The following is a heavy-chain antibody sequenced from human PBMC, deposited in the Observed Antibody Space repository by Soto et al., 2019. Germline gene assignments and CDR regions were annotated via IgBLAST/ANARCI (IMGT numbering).Heavy chain of an antibody. CDR2: IIPIFGTA. CDR3: ARVRGTTPSGDYCYYGMEV. D-gene: IGHD1-1*01. V-gene: IGHV1-69*13. CDR1: GCTFSSYA. Sequence: ASVKVSCKASGCTFSSYAISWVGQAPGQGREWMGGIIPIFGTANYAQKFQGRVTITADESTSTAYMELSSLRSEDTAVYYCARVRGTTPSGDYCYYGMEVWGQGTTVSVSS. J-gene: IGHJ6*01.